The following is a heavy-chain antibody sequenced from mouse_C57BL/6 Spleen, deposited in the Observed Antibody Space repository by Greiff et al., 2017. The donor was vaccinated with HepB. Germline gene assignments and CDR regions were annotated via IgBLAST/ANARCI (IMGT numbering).Heavy chain of an antibody. J-gene: IGHJ2*01. V-gene: IGHV1-53*01. Sequence: QVQLQQSGTELVKPGASVKLSCKASGYTFTSYWMHWVKQRPGQGLEWIGNINPSNGGTNYNEKFKSKATLTVDKSSSTAYMQLSSLTSEDSAVYYCARSGQLRLQYYFDYWGQGTTLTVSS. CDR2: INPSNGGT. D-gene: IGHD3-2*02. CDR1: GYTFTSYW. CDR3: ARSGQLRLQYYFDY.